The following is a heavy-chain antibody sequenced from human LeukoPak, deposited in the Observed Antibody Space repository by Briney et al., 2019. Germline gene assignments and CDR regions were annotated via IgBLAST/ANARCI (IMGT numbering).Heavy chain of an antibody. CDR1: GFTVSSNY. Sequence: GGSLRLSCAASGFTVSSNYMSWVRQAPGKGLEWVSVIYSGGSTYYADSVKGRFTISGDNSKNTLYLQMNSLRAEDTAVYYCASTATKGYDFWSGYYLGFDYWGQGTLVTVSS. CDR3: ASTATKGYDFWSGYYLGFDY. V-gene: IGHV3-53*01. D-gene: IGHD3-3*01. CDR2: IYSGGST. J-gene: IGHJ4*02.